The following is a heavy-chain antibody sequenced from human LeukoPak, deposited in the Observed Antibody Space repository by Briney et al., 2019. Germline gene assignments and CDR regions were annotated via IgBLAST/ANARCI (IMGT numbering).Heavy chain of an antibody. CDR3: ARRDDDGANLDF. V-gene: IGHV4-39*01. Sequence: SETLSLTCTVSGGSIKSTSYYWAWIRQPPGEGLEWIGSIYYSGSTYYNPSLKSRVTISVDTSKNQFFLKLSSVTAADTAVYYCARRDDDGANLDFWGQGTLVTVSS. CDR2: IYYSGST. CDR1: GGSIKSTSYY. J-gene: IGHJ4*02. D-gene: IGHD4-23*01.